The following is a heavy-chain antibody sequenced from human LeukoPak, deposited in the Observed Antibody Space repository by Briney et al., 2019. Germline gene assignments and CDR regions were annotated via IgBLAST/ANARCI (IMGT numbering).Heavy chain of an antibody. J-gene: IGHJ3*02. CDR1: GYTFTSYD. Sequence: ASVKVSCKASGYTFTSYDINWVRQATGQGLEWMGYMNPANGNTGYAQKFQGKVTMTTDTSISTAYMELSSLRSEDTAVYYCARVPREIASIWGQGTMVTVSS. CDR2: MNPANGNT. D-gene: IGHD3-16*02. V-gene: IGHV1-8*01. CDR3: ARVPREIASI.